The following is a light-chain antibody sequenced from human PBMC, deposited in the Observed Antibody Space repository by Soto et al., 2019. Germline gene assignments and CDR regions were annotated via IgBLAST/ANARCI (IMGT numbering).Light chain of an antibody. CDR1: SSDVGGYNY. V-gene: IGLV2-14*01. J-gene: IGLJ2*01. CDR2: EVS. CDR3: SSYTSSSIYVV. Sequence: QSALTQPASVSGSPGQSITISCTGTSSDVGGYNYVSWYQQHPGKAPKLMIYEVSNRPSGVSNRFSGSKSGNTASLTISGLQAEDEAYYYCSSYTSSSIYVVFGGGTKLTVL.